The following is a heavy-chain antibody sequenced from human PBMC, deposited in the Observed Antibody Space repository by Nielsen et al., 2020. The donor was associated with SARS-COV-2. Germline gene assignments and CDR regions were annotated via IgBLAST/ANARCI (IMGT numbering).Heavy chain of an antibody. CDR2: IYSGGST. D-gene: IGHD2-15*01. Sequence: GESLKISCAASGFTVSSNYMSWVRQAPGKGLEWVSVIYSGGSTYYADSVKGRFTISRDNSRNTLHLQMNYLRAEDTAVYYCAKDAIRTNGWYYFDYWGQGILVTVSS. CDR3: AKDAIRTNGWYYFDY. V-gene: IGHV3-53*01. J-gene: IGHJ4*02. CDR1: GFTVSSNY.